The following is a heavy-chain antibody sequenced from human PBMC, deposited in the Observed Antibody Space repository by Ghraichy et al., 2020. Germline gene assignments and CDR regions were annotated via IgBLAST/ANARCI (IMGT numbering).Heavy chain of an antibody. D-gene: IGHD3-10*01. V-gene: IGHV1-46*01. CDR3: AREGNYFGSGSYSRYYNYYMDV. CDR1: GYTFTNYY. CDR2: INPSDGTI. J-gene: IGHJ6*03. Sequence: ASVKVSCKSFGYTFTNYYMHWVRQAPGQGLEWMGMINPSDGTITNAKKFQGRVTMTWDTSTGTAHMELSSLRSEDTAIYFCAREGNYFGSGSYSRYYNYYMDVGGKGTTGTVSS.